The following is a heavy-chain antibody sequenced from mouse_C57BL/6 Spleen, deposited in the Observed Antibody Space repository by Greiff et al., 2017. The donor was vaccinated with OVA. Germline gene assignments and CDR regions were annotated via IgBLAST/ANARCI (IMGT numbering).Heavy chain of an antibody. CDR3: AREGITTVVAADY. Sequence: VKLMESGAELVRPGTSVKVSCKASGYAFTNYLIEWVKQRPGQGLEWIGVINPGSGGTNYNEKFKGKATLTADKSSSTAYMQLSSLTSEDSAVYFCAREGITTVVAADYWGQGTSVTVSS. CDR2: INPGSGGT. J-gene: IGHJ4*01. D-gene: IGHD1-1*01. CDR1: GYAFTNYL. V-gene: IGHV1-54*01.